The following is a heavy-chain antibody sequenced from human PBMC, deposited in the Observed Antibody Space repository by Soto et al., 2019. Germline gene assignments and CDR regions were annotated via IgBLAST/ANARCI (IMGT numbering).Heavy chain of an antibody. V-gene: IGHV3-48*02. CDR1: GFTFSSYS. CDR3: ARVMPPLSSSWYYYYYGIDV. Sequence: GGYLRLSCAASGFTFSSYSMNWVRQAPGKGLEWVSYISSSSSTIYYADSVKGRFTISRDNAKNSLYLHMNSLRDEDTAVYYCARVMPPLSSSWYYYYYGIDVWGQGTTVTVSS. CDR2: ISSSSSTI. J-gene: IGHJ6*02. D-gene: IGHD6-13*01.